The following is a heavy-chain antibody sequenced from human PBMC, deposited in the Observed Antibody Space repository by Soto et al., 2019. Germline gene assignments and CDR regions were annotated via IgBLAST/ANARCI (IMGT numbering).Heavy chain of an antibody. V-gene: IGHV1-69*06. Sequence: SVKVSCKASGGTFSSYAISWVRQAPGQGLEWMGGIIPIFGTANYAQKFQGRVTITADKSTSTAYMELSSLRSEDTAVYYCASGYYGSGSYYNVGFSWYDPWGQGTLVTVSS. CDR3: ASGYYGSGSYYNVGFSWYDP. CDR2: IIPIFGTA. J-gene: IGHJ5*02. D-gene: IGHD3-10*01. CDR1: GGTFSSYA.